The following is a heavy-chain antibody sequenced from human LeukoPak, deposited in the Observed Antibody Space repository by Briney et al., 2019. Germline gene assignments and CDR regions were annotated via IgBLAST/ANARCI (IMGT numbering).Heavy chain of an antibody. CDR2: IYHTGST. CDR3: ARDRWELPKKYYFDY. V-gene: IGHV4-30-2*01. CDR1: GGSISGSGYY. D-gene: IGHD1-26*01. J-gene: IGHJ4*02. Sequence: SETLSLTCTVSGGSISGSGYYWSWIWQPPGKGLEWIGYIYHTGSTYYNPSLASRVTISVDRSKNQFSLKLSSVTAADTAVYYCARDRWELPKKYYFDYWGQGTLVTVSS.